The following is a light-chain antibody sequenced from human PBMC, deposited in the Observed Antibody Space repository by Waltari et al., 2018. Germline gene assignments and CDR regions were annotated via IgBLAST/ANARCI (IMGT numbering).Light chain of an antibody. CDR3: AAWDDSLSGRV. Sequence: QSVLTPPPSASGTPGQRVTISCSGSSSNIGSNYLYWYQQLPGAAPKLLIYRNNQRPSGVPDRFSGSKSGTSASLAISGLRSEDEADYYCAAWDDSLSGRVFGGGTKLTVL. J-gene: IGLJ3*02. V-gene: IGLV1-47*01. CDR1: SSNIGSNY. CDR2: RNN.